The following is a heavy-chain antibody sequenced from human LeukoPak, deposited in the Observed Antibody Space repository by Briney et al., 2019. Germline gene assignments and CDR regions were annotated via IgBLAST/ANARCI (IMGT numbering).Heavy chain of an antibody. CDR3: ARDQSIRYFDWLYTFDY. V-gene: IGHV3-30*04. D-gene: IGHD3-9*01. J-gene: IGHJ4*02. Sequence: GGSLRLSCAASGFTFSSYAMHWVRQAPGKGLGRVAVISYDGSNKYYADSVKGRFTISRDNSKNTLYLQMNSLRAEDTAVYYCARDQSIRYFDWLYTFDYWGQGTLVTVSS. CDR2: ISYDGSNK. CDR1: GFTFSSYA.